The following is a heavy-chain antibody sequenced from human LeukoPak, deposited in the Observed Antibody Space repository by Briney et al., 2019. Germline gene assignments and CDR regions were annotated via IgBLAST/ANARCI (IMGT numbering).Heavy chain of an antibody. J-gene: IGHJ4*02. V-gene: IGHV3-64D*06. CDR1: GFTFSTYV. CDR2: ISSNGDNT. Sequence: GGSPRLSCSVSGFTFSTYVMHWVRQAPGKGLEYVSAISSNGDNTYYADSVKGRFTISRDNSKNTLYLQMSSLRADDTAVYYCVRGAGYWGQGTLVTVSS. CDR3: VRGAGY.